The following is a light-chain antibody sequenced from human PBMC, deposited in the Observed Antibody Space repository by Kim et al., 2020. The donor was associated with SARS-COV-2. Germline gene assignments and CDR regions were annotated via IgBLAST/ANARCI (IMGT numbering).Light chain of an antibody. CDR1: NIGSES. V-gene: IGLV3-21*04. Sequence: SYELTQPPSVSVTPGKTATITCGGNNIGSESLHWYQQRPGQAPVLLIYHDTDRPSGIPERFSASKSGNTATLTITMVEAGDEADYYCHLWDSDSDHWVFGGGTQLTVL. CDR3: HLWDSDSDHWV. J-gene: IGLJ3*02. CDR2: HDT.